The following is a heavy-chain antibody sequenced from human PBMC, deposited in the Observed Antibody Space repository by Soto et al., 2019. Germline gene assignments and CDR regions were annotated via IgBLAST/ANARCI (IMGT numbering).Heavy chain of an antibody. CDR1: GFTFTSSA. Sequence: CKASGFTFTSSAVQWVRQARGQRLEWIGWIVVGSGNTNYAQKFQERVTITRDMSTSTAYMELSSLRSEDTAVYYCAAPGSGYHYYYYYGMDVWGQGTTVTVSS. V-gene: IGHV1-58*01. CDR3: AAPGSGYHYYYYYGMDV. CDR2: IVVGSGNT. D-gene: IGHD3-3*01. J-gene: IGHJ6*01.